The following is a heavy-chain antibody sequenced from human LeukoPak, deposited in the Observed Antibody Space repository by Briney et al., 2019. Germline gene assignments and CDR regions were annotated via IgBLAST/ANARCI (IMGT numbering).Heavy chain of an antibody. CDR3: AILTSSAMLYYYDSSGYYDAFDI. J-gene: IGHJ3*02. Sequence: PSETLSLTCSVSGGSTSSSSYYWGWIRQPPGKGLEWIGSIYYSGSTYYNPSLKSRVTISVDTSKNQFSLKLSSVTAADTAVYYCAILTSSAMLYYYDSSGYYDAFDIWGRGTMVTVSS. CDR1: GGSTSSSSYY. D-gene: IGHD3-22*01. CDR2: IYYSGST. V-gene: IGHV4-39*01.